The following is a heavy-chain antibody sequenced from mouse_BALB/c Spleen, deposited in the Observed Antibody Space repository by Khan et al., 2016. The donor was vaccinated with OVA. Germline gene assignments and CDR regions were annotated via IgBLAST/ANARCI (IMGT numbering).Heavy chain of an antibody. J-gene: IGHJ3*01. CDR1: GYSITSDYV. CDR2: ISYSGST. D-gene: IGHD3-3*01. V-gene: IGHV3-2*02. CDR3: TRGRAN. Sequence: EVQLQESGPGLVKPSQSLSLTCTVTGYSITSDYVWNWIRQFPGNKLGWMGYISYSGSTSYTPSLKRRFSITRDTSKNQFFLQLNSMTTEDTATYYCTRGRANWGQGTLVTVSA.